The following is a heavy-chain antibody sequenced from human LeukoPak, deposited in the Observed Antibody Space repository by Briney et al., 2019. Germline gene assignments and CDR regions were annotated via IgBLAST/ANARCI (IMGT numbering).Heavy chain of an antibody. J-gene: IGHJ4*02. CDR3: AKMQGYFDY. CDR2: ITGDGTTT. CDR1: GLTFSSYG. V-gene: IGHV3-23*01. Sequence: PGRSLRLSCEASGLTFSSYGMSWVRQAPGKGLQWVSAITGDGTTTYYADSVKGRFTISRDNSKNMLYLQMSSLRAEDTAVHYCAKMQGYFDYWGQGTLVPVSS.